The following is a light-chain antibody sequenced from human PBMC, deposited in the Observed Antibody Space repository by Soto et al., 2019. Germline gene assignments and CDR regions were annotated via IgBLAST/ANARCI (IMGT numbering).Light chain of an antibody. Sequence: DIQMTQSPSTLSASVGDRVTITCRASQSISSYLNWYQQKPGKAPKLLIYAASTLQSGVPSRFSGSGSGTDFTLTISCLQSEDFALYYCQQYHNLWPFGQGTKVDI. J-gene: IGKJ1*01. CDR2: AAS. V-gene: IGKV1-39*01. CDR3: QQYHNLWP. CDR1: QSISSY.